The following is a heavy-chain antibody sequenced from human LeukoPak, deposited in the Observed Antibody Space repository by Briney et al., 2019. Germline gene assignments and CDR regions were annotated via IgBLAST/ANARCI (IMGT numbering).Heavy chain of an antibody. J-gene: IGHJ6*02. Sequence: ASVKVSCKASGYTFTSYDINWVRQAPGQGLEWMGWINTNTGNPTYAQGFTGRFVFSLDTSVSTAYLQISSLKAEDTAVYYCARAVAGPDYYYGMDVWGQGTTVTVSS. D-gene: IGHD6-19*01. CDR2: INTNTGNP. CDR1: GYTFTSYD. V-gene: IGHV7-4-1*02. CDR3: ARAVAGPDYYYGMDV.